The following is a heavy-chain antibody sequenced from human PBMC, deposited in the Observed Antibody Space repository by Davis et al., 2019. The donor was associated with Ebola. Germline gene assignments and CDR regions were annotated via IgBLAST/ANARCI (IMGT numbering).Heavy chain of an antibody. CDR2: IWYDGSKK. V-gene: IGHV3-33*01. J-gene: IGHJ4*02. CDR1: GFTFSNYG. D-gene: IGHD4-17*01. Sequence: GESLKISCAASGFTFSNYGLHWVRQAPGKGVEWVGVIWYDGSKKYYAESVKGRFTISRDNSNNTLYLQMSSLRVEDTAVYYCARGALGVTTRHFDYWGQGTWSPSPQ. CDR3: ARGALGVTTRHFDY.